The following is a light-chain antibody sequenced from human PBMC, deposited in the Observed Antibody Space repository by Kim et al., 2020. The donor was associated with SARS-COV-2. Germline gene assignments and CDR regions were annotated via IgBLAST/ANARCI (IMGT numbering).Light chain of an antibody. J-gene: IGLJ3*02. CDR3: ETWDSNTRV. V-gene: IGLV4-60*03. CDR2: LEGSGNY. Sequence: SVKRTCTLSSGHSTYIFAWHQQQPGKAPRYLMKLEGSGNYNKGSGIPDRFSGSSSGADRYLSISNLQSEDEADYFCETWDSNTRVFGGGTQLTVL. CDR1: SGHSTYI.